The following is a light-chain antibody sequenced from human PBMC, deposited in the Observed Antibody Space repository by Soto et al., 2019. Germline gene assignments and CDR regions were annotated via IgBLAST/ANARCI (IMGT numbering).Light chain of an antibody. Sequence: QSALTQPASVSGSPGQSITISCTGTSSDVGGYNYVSWFQQNPGKAPKLMIYEVRNRPSGVSNRFSGSKSGNTASLTISGLQAEDEADYYCSSYTSNNTLVFGTGIKVTVL. V-gene: IGLV2-14*01. CDR2: EVR. J-gene: IGLJ1*01. CDR3: SSYTSNNTLV. CDR1: SSDVGGYNY.